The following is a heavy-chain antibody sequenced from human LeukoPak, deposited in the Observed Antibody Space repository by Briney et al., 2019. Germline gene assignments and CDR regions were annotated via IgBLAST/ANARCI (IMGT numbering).Heavy chain of an antibody. D-gene: IGHD1-7*01. CDR1: GYTFTNYD. Sequence: ASVKVSCKASGYTFTNYDINWVRQATGQGLEWMGWMSPNSGDTGYAQKFQDRVTMTRNTSISTAYMELSSLRSDDTAVYYCARRNFDYFDSWGQGTLVTVSS. V-gene: IGHV1-8*01. J-gene: IGHJ4*02. CDR3: ARRNFDYFDS. CDR2: MSPNSGDT.